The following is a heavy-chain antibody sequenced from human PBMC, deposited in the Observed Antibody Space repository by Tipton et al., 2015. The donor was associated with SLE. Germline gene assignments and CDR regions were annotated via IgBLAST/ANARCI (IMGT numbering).Heavy chain of an antibody. CDR1: GCSFTSYW. CDR2: IDPSDSYT. CDR3: ATGGDGYNFPY. V-gene: IGHV5-10-1*01. D-gene: IGHD5-24*01. Sequence: SLRLSCKGSGCSFTSYWISWVRQMPGKGLEWMGMIDPSDSYTNYSPSFQGHVTISADKSFSTAYVQWSSLKASDTAMYYCATGGDGYNFPYWGQGTLVTVSS. J-gene: IGHJ4*02.